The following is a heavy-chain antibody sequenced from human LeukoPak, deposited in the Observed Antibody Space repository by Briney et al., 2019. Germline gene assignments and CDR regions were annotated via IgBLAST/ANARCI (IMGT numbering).Heavy chain of an antibody. CDR2: IATSSDYI. CDR3: ARGRSITILRGVAISDGFDI. J-gene: IGHJ3*02. CDR1: GFTFSSDS. D-gene: IGHD3-10*01. Sequence: GGSLRLSCAASGFTFSSDSMNWVRQAPGKGLEWVSSIATSSDYIYYAGSLKGRFTISRDNAKNSLYLHMNSLRPDDTAVYYCARGRSITILRGVAISDGFDIWGQGTKVTVS. V-gene: IGHV3-21*06.